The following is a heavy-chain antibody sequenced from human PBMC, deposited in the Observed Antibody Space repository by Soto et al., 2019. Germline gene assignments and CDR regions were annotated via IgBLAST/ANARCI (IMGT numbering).Heavy chain of an antibody. J-gene: IGHJ3*02. D-gene: IGHD2-15*01. Sequence: GASVKVSCKASGGTFSSYTIGWVRQAPGQGLEWMGRIIPILGIANYAQKFQGRVTITADKSTSTAYMELSSLRSEDTAVYYCARVPARYCSGGSCYSSDAFDIRGQGTMVTVSS. CDR1: GGTFSSYT. CDR2: IIPILGIA. CDR3: ARVPARYCSGGSCYSSDAFDI. V-gene: IGHV1-69*02.